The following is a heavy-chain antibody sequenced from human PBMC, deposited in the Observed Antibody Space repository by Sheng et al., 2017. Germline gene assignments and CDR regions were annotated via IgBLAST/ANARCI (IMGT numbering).Heavy chain of an antibody. J-gene: IGHJ4*02. Sequence: EVQLVESGGGLVKPGGSLRLSCAASGFTFSSYSMNWVRQAPGKGLEWVSSISSSSSYIYYADSVKGRFTISRDNAKNSLYLQMNSLRAEDTAVYYCARVDDYGDYFRSDYWGQGTLVTVSS. CDR3: ARVDDYGDYFRSDY. CDR1: GFTFSSYS. V-gene: IGHV3-21*01. CDR2: ISSSSSYI. D-gene: IGHD4-17*01.